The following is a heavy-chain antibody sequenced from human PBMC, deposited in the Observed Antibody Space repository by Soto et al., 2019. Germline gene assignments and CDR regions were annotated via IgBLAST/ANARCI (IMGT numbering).Heavy chain of an antibody. D-gene: IGHD2-15*01. Sequence: QVQLVQSGAEEKKPGASVKVSCKASGYTFTSYAMHWVRQAPGQRLEWMGWINAGNGNTKCSQKFQDRVTITRDTSASTAYMELSSLRSDDTAVYYCARGESVVGDYWGQGTLVTVSS. CDR1: GYTFTSYA. V-gene: IGHV1-3*05. CDR2: INAGNGNT. J-gene: IGHJ4*02. CDR3: ARGESVVGDY.